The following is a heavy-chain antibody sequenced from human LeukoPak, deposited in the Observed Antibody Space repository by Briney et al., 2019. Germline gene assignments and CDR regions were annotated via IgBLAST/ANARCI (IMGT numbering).Heavy chain of an antibody. CDR2: ISNTGTP. CDR3: ARAIPGNPFDY. V-gene: IGHV4-59*02. Sequence: SETLSLTCTVSGAAVGGFYGSWFRQPPGKGLDWIGHISNTGTPTYNPSPKSRVTISEYMSENQFSLSLSSVTAAAPPVYSCARAIPGNPFDYWGQGTLVTVSS. J-gene: IGHJ4*02. CDR1: GAAVGGFY. D-gene: IGHD1-20*01.